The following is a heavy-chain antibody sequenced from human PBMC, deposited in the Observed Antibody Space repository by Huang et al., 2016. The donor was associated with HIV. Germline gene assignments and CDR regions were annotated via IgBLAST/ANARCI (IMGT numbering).Heavy chain of an antibody. Sequence: VQLVESGGGLVRPGGSLRLSCAASGFSFDSYCHTWVRQASGKTLEWVAYMSSSGGNIYYADAVKGRFTISRDKARNSLFLQLSSLRVEDTAVYHCVRDAGGKNFWGQGTLVSVSS. CDR3: VRDAGGKNF. D-gene: IGHD1-26*01. V-gene: IGHV3-48*01. J-gene: IGHJ4*02. CDR2: MSSSGGNI. CDR1: GFSFDSYC.